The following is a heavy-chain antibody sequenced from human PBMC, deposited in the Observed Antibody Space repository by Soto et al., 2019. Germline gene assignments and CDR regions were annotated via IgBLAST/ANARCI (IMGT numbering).Heavy chain of an antibody. CDR1: GFTFSSYW. D-gene: IGHD2-2*02. J-gene: IGHJ6*02. Sequence: PGGSLRLSCAASGFTFSSYWMHWVRQAPGKGLVWVSRINSDVSSTSYADSVKGRFTISRDNAKNTLYLQMNSLRAEDTAVYYCARDRCSSTSCYTEGSYGMDVWGQGTTVTFSS. CDR3: ARDRCSSTSCYTEGSYGMDV. CDR2: INSDVSST. V-gene: IGHV3-74*01.